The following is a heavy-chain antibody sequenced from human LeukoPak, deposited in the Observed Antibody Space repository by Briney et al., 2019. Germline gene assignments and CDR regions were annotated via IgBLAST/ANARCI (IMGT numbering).Heavy chain of an antibody. V-gene: IGHV4-59*08. J-gene: IGHJ5*02. Sequence: SETLSLTCTVSGGSISSYYWSWIRQPPGKGLEWIGYIYYSGSTNYNPSLKSRVTISVDTSKNQFSLNLSSVTAADTAVYYCARQTGSSQIVAATTRFDPWGQGTLVTVSS. CDR1: GGSISSYY. CDR2: IYYSGST. CDR3: ARQTGSSQIVAATTRFDP. D-gene: IGHD1-26*01.